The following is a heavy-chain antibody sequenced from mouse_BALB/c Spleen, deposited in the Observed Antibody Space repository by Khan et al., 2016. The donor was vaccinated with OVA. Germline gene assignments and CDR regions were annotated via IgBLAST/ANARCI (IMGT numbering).Heavy chain of an antibody. CDR1: GFSLSRYN. D-gene: IGHD2-14*01. CDR3: ARAYYRYDGYYAMDY. J-gene: IGHJ4*01. V-gene: IGHV2-6-4*01. Sequence: VQLQESGPGLVAPSQSLSITCTVSGFSLSRYNIHWVRHPPGKGLEWLGMIWGGGGTDYNSILKSRLSISKDNSKRQVFLKMNSLQTDDTAMYYCARAYYRYDGYYAMDYWGQGTSVTVSS. CDR2: IWGGGGT.